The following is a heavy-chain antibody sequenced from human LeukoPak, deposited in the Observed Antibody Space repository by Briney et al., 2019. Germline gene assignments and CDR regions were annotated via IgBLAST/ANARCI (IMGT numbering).Heavy chain of an antibody. CDR1: GDSISSYF. D-gene: IGHD3-9*01. CDR3: ARIPILRYYDWFPGAFDI. V-gene: IGHV4-59*01. J-gene: IGHJ3*02. CDR2: ISNSGSA. Sequence: PSETLSLTCTVSGDSISSYFWSWIRQPPGKGLEWIGHISNSGSANYYPSLKSRVTISVDTSKNQFSLKLSSVTAADTAVYYCARIPILRYYDWFPGAFDIWGQGTMVTVSS.